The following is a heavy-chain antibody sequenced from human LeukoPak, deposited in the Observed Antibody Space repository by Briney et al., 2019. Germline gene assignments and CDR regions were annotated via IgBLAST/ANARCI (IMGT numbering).Heavy chain of an antibody. D-gene: IGHD6-13*01. V-gene: IGHV1-18*01. Sequence: ASVKVSCKASGYTFTSYGISWVRQAPGQGLEWMGWISAYNGNTNYAQKLQGRVTMTTDTSTSTAYMELRSLRSDDTAVYYCARDGPMITPGYSSSWYRGDFDYWGQGTLVTVSS. J-gene: IGHJ4*02. CDR3: ARDGPMITPGYSSSWYRGDFDY. CDR1: GYTFTSYG. CDR2: ISAYNGNT.